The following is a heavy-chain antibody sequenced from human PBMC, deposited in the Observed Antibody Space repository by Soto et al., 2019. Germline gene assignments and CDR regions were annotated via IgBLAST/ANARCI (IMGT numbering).Heavy chain of an antibody. Sequence: QVQLVESGGGVVQPGRSLRLSCAASRFTFSSYGMHWVRQAPGKGLEWVAVIWYDGSNKYYADSVKGRFTISRDNSKNTLYLQMNSLRAEDTAVYYCARSKPLAYYYYYGMDVWGQGTTVTVSS. CDR2: IWYDGSNK. CDR3: ARSKPLAYYYYYGMDV. CDR1: RFTFSSYG. D-gene: IGHD4-4*01. J-gene: IGHJ6*02. V-gene: IGHV3-33*01.